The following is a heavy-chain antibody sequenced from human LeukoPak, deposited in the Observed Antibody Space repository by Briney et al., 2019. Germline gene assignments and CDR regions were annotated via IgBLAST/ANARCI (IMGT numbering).Heavy chain of an antibody. CDR2: ITDSGSNT. Sequence: GGSLRLSCAASGFTFSSYAMSWVRQAPGKGLEWLSYITDSGSNTYYADSVKGRFTISRDNGKNSLYLQMNSLRADDTAMYYCARDIAVAGYWGQGTLVTVSS. J-gene: IGHJ4*02. V-gene: IGHV3-48*01. CDR1: GFTFSSYA. D-gene: IGHD6-19*01. CDR3: ARDIAVAGY.